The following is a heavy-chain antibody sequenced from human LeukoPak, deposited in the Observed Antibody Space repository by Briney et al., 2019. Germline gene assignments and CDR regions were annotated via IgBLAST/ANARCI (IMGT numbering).Heavy chain of an antibody. CDR2: IRYDGSNK. CDR3: AESYGGNSGHDAFDI. V-gene: IGHV3-30*02. Sequence: GGSLRLSCAASGFTFSSYGMHWVRQAPGKGLEWVAFIRYDGSNKYYADSVKGRFTISRDNSKNTLYLQMNSLRAEDTAVYYCAESYGGNSGHDAFDIWGQGTMVTVSS. D-gene: IGHD4-23*01. CDR1: GFTFSSYG. J-gene: IGHJ3*02.